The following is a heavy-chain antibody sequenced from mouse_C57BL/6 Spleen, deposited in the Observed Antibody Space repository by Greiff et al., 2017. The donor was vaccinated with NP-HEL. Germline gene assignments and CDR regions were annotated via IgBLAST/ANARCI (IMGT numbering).Heavy chain of an antibody. CDR3: ARVGGYGYAMDY. CDR1: GYSFTSGYD. D-gene: IGHD2-2*01. J-gene: IGHJ4*01. CDR2: ISYSGST. V-gene: IGHV3-1*01. Sequence: VKLVESGPGMVKPSQSLSLTCTVTGYSFTSGYDWHWIRHFPGNKLEWMGYISYSGSTNYNPSLKSRISITHDTSKNHFFLKLNSVTTEDTATYYCARVGGYGYAMDYWGQGTSVTVSS.